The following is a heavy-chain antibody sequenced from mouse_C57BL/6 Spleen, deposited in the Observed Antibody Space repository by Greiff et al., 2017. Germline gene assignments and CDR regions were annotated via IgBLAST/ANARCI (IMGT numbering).Heavy chain of an antibody. CDR1: GYSFTSYY. V-gene: IGHV1-66*01. J-gene: IGHJ4*01. CDR2: IYPGSGNT. D-gene: IGHD3-2*02. Sequence: VKLMESGPELVKPGASVKISCKASGYSFTSYYIHWVKQRPGQGLEWIGWIYPGSGNTKYNEKFKGKATLTADTSSSTAYMQLSSLTSEDSAVYYCARGGAQARPYAMDYWGQGTSVTVSS. CDR3: ARGGAQARPYAMDY.